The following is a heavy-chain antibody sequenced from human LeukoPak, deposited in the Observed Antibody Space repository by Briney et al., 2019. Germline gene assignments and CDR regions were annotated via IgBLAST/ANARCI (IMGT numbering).Heavy chain of an antibody. Sequence: PSETLSLTCTVSGGSISSYYWGWIRQPPGKGLEWVANIKQDGSEKYYVDSVKGRFTISRDNAKNSLYLQMNSLRAEDTAVYYCARVGKLYDTPPSNWFDPWGQGTLVTVSS. V-gene: IGHV3-7*01. D-gene: IGHD7-27*01. CDR3: ARVGKLYDTPPSNWFDP. CDR1: GGSISSYY. CDR2: IKQDGSEK. J-gene: IGHJ5*02.